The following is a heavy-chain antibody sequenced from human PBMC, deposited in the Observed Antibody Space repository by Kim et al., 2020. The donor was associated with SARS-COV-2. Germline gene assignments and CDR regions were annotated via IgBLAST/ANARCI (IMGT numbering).Heavy chain of an antibody. CDR2: IYYSGST. J-gene: IGHJ4*02. CDR3: ARAFPYYDSSGYCNYFDY. V-gene: IGHV4-59*13. D-gene: IGHD3-22*01. Sequence: SETLSLTCTVSGGSISSYYWSWIRQPPGKGLEWIGYIYYSGSTNYNPSLKSRVTISVDTSKNQFSLKLSSVTAADTAVYYCARAFPYYDSSGYCNYFDYWGQGTLVTVSS. CDR1: GGSISSYY.